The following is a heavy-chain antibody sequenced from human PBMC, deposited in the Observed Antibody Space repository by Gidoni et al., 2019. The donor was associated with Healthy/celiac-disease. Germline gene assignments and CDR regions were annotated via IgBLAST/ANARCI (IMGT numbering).Heavy chain of an antibody. CDR2: IYPGDSDT. CDR1: GSSFTSYW. CDR3: ARQGGGSYHFDAFDI. V-gene: IGHV5-51*01. J-gene: IGHJ3*02. Sequence: EVQLVQSRAEVKKPGASLKISCQGSGSSFTSYWIGWVRQMPGKGLEWMGIIYPGDSDTRYSPSFQGQVTISADKSISTAYLKWSSLKASDTAMYYCARQGGGSYHFDAFDIWGQGTMVTVSS. D-gene: IGHD1-26*01.